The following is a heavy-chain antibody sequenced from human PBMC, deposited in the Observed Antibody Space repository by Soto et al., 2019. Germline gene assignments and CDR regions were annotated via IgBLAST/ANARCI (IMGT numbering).Heavy chain of an antibody. CDR2: IGGTGNNV. CDR3: ARDSVSFWQQLAPFYYYYYGMDV. V-gene: IGHV3-23*01. CDR1: GFTFGNYA. J-gene: IGHJ6*02. D-gene: IGHD6-13*01. Sequence: GGSLRLSCAASGFTFGNYAMSWVRQAPGKGLQWVSAIGGTGNNVYYADSVKGRFTISRDNSKNTLYLQMNSLRAEDTAVYYCARDSVSFWQQLAPFYYYYYGMDVWGQGTTVTVSS.